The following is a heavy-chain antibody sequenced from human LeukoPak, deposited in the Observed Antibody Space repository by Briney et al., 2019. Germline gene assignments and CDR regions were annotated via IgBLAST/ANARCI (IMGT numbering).Heavy chain of an antibody. CDR2: VNHRGST. CDR3: ARVGHYDSSGYVV. D-gene: IGHD3-22*01. Sequence: PSETLSLTCAVYGGSFSGYFWNWIRQPSGKGLEWIGEVNHRGSTNYNPSLKSRVTISEDTSKNQFSLNLSSVTAADTAVYYCARVGHYDSSGYVVWGQGTLVTVSS. V-gene: IGHV4-34*01. CDR1: GGSFSGYF. J-gene: IGHJ4*02.